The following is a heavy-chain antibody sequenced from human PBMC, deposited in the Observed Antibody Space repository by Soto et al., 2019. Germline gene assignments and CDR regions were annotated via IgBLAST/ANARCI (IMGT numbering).Heavy chain of an antibody. J-gene: IGHJ4*02. CDR3: ARDHSRGYGASYY. D-gene: IGHD4-17*01. Sequence: ASVKVSCKASGYTFTSYAMHWVRQAPGQRLEWMGWINAGYGNTKYAQKFQGRVTITRDTSTSTAYMELSSLRSEDTAVYYCARDHSRGYGASYYWGQGALVTVS. V-gene: IGHV1-3*01. CDR2: INAGYGNT. CDR1: GYTFTSYA.